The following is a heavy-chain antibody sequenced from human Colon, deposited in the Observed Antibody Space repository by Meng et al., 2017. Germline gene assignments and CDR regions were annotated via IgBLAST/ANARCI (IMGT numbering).Heavy chain of an antibody. CDR3: AREFYVDTAMVIDS. Sequence: QVQLQESGPGLVKPSQALSLTCTVSGGSLSSVNNQWSWTRQPPGKGPENIGYIYYDGNTYYNPSLKSRVTISIDTSKNQFSLRLNSVTAADTAVYYCAREFYVDTAMVIDSWGQGTLVTVSS. CDR1: GGSLSSVNNQ. J-gene: IGHJ4*02. CDR2: IYYDGNT. V-gene: IGHV4-30-4*01. D-gene: IGHD5-18*01.